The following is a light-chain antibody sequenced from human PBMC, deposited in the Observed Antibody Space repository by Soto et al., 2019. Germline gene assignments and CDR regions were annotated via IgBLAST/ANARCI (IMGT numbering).Light chain of an antibody. V-gene: IGLV1-51*01. J-gene: IGLJ1*01. CDR3: GSWDSSLSAYV. CDR2: DDN. Sequence: TQPPSASGTPGQRVTISCSGSSSNIGSNTVNWYQQLPGTAPKLLIYDDNKRPSGIPDRFSGSKSGTSATLGITGFQTGDGADYYCGSWDSSLSAYVFGTGTKVTVL. CDR1: SSNIGSNT.